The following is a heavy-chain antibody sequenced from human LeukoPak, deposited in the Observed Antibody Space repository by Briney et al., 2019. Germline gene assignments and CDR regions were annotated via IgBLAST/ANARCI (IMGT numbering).Heavy chain of an antibody. Sequence: SETLSLTCTVSGGSISSYYWSWIRQPPGKGLEWIGYIYYSGSTNYNPSLKSRVTISVDTSKNQFSLKLSSVTAADTAVYYCAGGNGDYYFGYWGQGTLVTVSS. D-gene: IGHD4-17*01. CDR3: AGGNGDYYFGY. V-gene: IGHV4-59*01. CDR2: IYYSGST. J-gene: IGHJ4*02. CDR1: GGSISSYY.